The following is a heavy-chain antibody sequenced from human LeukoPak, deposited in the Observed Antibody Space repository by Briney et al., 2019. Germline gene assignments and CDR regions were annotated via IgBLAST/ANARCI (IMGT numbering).Heavy chain of an antibody. D-gene: IGHD1-1*01. CDR2: IRGNGDTA. V-gene: IGHV3-23*01. CDR3: AKGQELDDGVFDS. J-gene: IGHJ4*02. Sequence: GGSLRLSCAGTGFTFSSIAMTWVRQAPGKGLEWVSTIRGNGDTAYNADSVRGRFAISRDDSKNALFLQMNSLRLEDTAIYYCAKGQELDDGVFDSWGQGTRVTVSS. CDR1: GFTFSSIA.